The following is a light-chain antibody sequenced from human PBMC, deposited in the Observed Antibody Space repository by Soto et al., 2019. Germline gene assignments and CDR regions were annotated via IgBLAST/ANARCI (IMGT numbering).Light chain of an antibody. V-gene: IGLV2-14*01. CDR3: FSFITVWTHV. J-gene: IGLJ1*01. Sequence: QSALTQPASVSGSPGQSITISCTGSSSDIGAYNYVSWFQQYPGKAPKLIISEVSNRPSGVSNRFSGSKSGTAASLTISGLQTEDEADYFCFSFITVWTHVFGTGTKVTVL. CDR1: SSDIGAYNY. CDR2: EVS.